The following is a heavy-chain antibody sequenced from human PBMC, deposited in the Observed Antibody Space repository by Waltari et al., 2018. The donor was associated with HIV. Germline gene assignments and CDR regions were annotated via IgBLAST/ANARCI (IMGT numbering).Heavy chain of an antibody. Sequence: QLQLQESGPGLVKPSETLSLTCTVSGVSITDDTYYWGGIRQPPGKGLEFIGTIYIGGTAYYNPALKGRVAMSVDTSKNQFSLNLYSVAAADTAIYYCARGFTSFTSCYHSWSQGTLVTVSS. J-gene: IGHJ4*02. CDR2: IYIGGTA. V-gene: IGHV4-39*01. D-gene: IGHD2-2*01. CDR1: GVSITDDTYY. CDR3: ARGFTSFTSCYHS.